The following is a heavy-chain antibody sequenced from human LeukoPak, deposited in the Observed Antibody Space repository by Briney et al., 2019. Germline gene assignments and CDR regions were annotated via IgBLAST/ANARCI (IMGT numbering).Heavy chain of an antibody. J-gene: IGHJ3*02. CDR1: GGSVSSGSYY. D-gene: IGHD1-26*01. V-gene: IGHV4-61*01. CDR2: IYYSGST. CDR3: ARDLGWGLGAFDI. Sequence: SETLSLTCTVSGGSVSSGSYYWSWIRQPPGKGLEWIGYIYYSGSTYYNPSLKSRVTISVDRSKNQFSLKLSSVTAADTAVYYCARDLGWGLGAFDIWGQGTMVTVSS.